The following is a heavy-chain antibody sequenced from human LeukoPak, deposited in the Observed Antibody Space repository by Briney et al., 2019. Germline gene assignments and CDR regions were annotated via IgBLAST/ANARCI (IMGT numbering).Heavy chain of an antibody. CDR1: GFTFSSYW. D-gene: IGHD5-12*01. CDR2: IKQDGSEK. Sequence: PGGSLRLSCAASGFTFSSYWMSWVRQAPGKGLGWVANIKQDGSEKYYVDSVKGRFTISRDNAKNSLYLQMNSLRAEDTAVYYCAREVRVPSGYAYYYYYGMDVWGQGTTVTVSS. V-gene: IGHV3-7*01. J-gene: IGHJ6*02. CDR3: AREVRVPSGYAYYYYYGMDV.